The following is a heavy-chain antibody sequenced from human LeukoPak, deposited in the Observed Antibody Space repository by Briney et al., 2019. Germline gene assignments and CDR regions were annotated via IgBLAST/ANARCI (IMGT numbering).Heavy chain of an antibody. CDR1: GFTFSTYS. CDR3: ARDYSGYSQR. D-gene: IGHD5-12*01. CDR2: ISSDSYYI. J-gene: IGHJ4*02. V-gene: IGHV3-21*01. Sequence: WGSLRLSCAASGFTFSTYSMNWVRQAPGKGLEWVSSISSDSYYIYYTDSVEGRFTISRDNAKNSLYLQMNSLRAEDTAVYYCARDYSGYSQRWGQGTLVTDSS.